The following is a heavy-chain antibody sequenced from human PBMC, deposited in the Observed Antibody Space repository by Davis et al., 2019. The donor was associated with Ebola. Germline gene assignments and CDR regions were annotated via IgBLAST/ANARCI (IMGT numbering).Heavy chain of an antibody. V-gene: IGHV1-46*01. Sequence: ASVKVSCKASGYKFTTSYIYWVRQAPGQGLEWMGGIIPIFGTANYAQKFQGRVTMTRDTSTSTVYMELSSLRSEDTAVYYCARDPYLPAANHFYYYALDVWGQGTTVTVSS. CDR3: ARDPYLPAANHFYYYALDV. J-gene: IGHJ6*02. D-gene: IGHD2-2*01. CDR1: GYKFTTSY. CDR2: IIPIFGTA.